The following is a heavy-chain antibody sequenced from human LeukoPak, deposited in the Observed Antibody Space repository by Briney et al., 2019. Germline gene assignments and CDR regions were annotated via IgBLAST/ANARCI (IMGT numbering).Heavy chain of an antibody. J-gene: IGHJ5*02. CDR2: IRIDGGGR. Sequence: GGSLRLSCAAPGFDLTTDAMTWVRQAPAKGLEWVSSIRIDGGGRHYADSVKGRFTISRDNSENTLHLQMNNLRVADTASYFCATSMVLSQGWCNWFDPWGQGTLVTASS. V-gene: IGHV3-23*01. D-gene: IGHD6-13*01. CDR3: ATSMVLSQGWCNWFDP. CDR1: GFDLTTDA.